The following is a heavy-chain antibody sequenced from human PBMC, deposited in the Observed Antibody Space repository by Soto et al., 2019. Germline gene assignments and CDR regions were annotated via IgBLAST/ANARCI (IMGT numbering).Heavy chain of an antibody. CDR1: GFTFSSCG. CDR2: ISGNSDTI. CDR3: ARCSGNSCYSYGVDV. V-gene: IGHV3-48*02. D-gene: IGHD2-15*01. J-gene: IGHJ6*02. Sequence: PHGALRLSCAASGFTFSSCGMNWVRQSPGKGLEWVSYISGNSDTIYYADSVKGRFTISRDNAKNSLYLQMNSLRDEDTAVYYCARCSGNSCYSYGVDVWGQGATVTVSS.